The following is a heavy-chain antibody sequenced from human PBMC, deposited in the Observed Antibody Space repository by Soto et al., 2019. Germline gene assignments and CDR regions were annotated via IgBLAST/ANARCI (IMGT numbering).Heavy chain of an antibody. CDR3: ARAHTYYDLWSGYSDPDYFDY. D-gene: IGHD3-3*01. Sequence: PSETLSLTCTVSGGSISSYYWSWIRQPPGNGLAWMGYIYYSGSTNYNPSLKSRVTISVDTSKNQFSLKLSSVTAADTAVYYCARAHTYYDLWSGYSDPDYFDYWGQGTLVTVS. CDR1: GGSISSYY. CDR2: IYYSGST. V-gene: IGHV4-59*01. J-gene: IGHJ4*02.